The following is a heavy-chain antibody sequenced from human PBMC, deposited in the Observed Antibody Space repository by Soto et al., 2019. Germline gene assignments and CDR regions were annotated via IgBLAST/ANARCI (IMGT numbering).Heavy chain of an antibody. CDR2: IGPYNGNT. CDR3: ARCYCSVGSCYTCWHFDL. V-gene: IGHV1-18*01. J-gene: IGHJ2*01. CDR1: GYTFADYG. D-gene: IGHD2-15*01. Sequence: QAQLVQSGAEVKKPGASVKVSCQAGGYTFADYGISWVRQAPGQGLEWMGWIGPYNGNTNYAQNLQDRVTMTTDTSTNTAYMELRSLRSDDTALYYCARCYCSVGSCYTCWHFDLWGSGTLLTVSS.